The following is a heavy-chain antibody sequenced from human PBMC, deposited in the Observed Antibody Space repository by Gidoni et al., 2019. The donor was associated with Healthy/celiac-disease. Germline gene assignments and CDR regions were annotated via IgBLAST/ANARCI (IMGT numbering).Heavy chain of an antibody. V-gene: IGHV1-18*01. CDR2: ISAYNGNT. Sequence: GASVKVSCKASGYTFTSYGISWVRQAPGQGLEWMGWISAYNGNTNYAQKLQGRVTMTTDTSTSTAYMELRSLRSDDTAVYYCARVYDSSGYYEWYFDLWGRGTLVTVSS. J-gene: IGHJ2*01. CDR3: ARVYDSSGYYEWYFDL. D-gene: IGHD3-22*01. CDR1: GYTFTSYG.